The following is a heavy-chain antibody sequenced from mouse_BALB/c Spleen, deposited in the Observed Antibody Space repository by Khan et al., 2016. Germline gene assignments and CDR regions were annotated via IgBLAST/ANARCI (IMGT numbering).Heavy chain of an antibody. V-gene: IGHV9-3-1*01. CDR3: AREHYYYGSSRYFDV. CDR2: INTYSGES. Sequence: QIQLVQSGPELKRPGKTVKISCKASGYTFTNYGINWVKQAPGKGLTWMGWINTYSGESTYADDFKGRFAFSLETSAITAYLQINNLKDEDTATYCCAREHYYYGSSRYFDVWGAGTTVTVSS. D-gene: IGHD1-1*01. J-gene: IGHJ1*01. CDR1: GYTFTNYG.